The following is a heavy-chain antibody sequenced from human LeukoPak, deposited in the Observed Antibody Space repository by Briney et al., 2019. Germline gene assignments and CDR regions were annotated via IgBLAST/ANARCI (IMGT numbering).Heavy chain of an antibody. D-gene: IGHD3-22*01. CDR1: GGSINSGSYY. CDR3: ARQADSSGYSPLTLDDAFDI. J-gene: IGHJ3*02. V-gene: IGHV4-61*02. CDR2: IYRSGRT. Sequence: SETLSLTCTVSGGSINSGSYYWSWIRQPAGKGLEWIGRIYRSGRTNYNPSLKSRVTISVDTSKNQFSLKLSSVTAADTAVYYCARQADSSGYSPLTLDDAFDIWGQGTMVTVSS.